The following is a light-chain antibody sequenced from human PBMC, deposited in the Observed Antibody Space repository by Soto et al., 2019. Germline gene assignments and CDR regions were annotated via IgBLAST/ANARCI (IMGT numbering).Light chain of an antibody. V-gene: IGLV1-47*02. Sequence: QPVLTQPPSASGTPGQSVTMSCSGSSANIGRNSVYWYQQFPGMAPRLLIYTNNQRPSGVPDRFSGSKSGTSASLAISGTRSEDEADYYCATWDDSLNGVVFGGGTQLTVL. CDR3: ATWDDSLNGVV. J-gene: IGLJ7*01. CDR2: TNN. CDR1: SANIGRNS.